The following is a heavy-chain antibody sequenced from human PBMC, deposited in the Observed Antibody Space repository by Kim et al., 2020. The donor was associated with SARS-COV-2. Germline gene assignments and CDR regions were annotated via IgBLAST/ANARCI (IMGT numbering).Heavy chain of an antibody. CDR3: VREGESGMYYYSSDSLHAFDI. CDR2: ISKSGGRI. CDR1: GFIFSNYE. J-gene: IGHJ3*02. V-gene: IGHV3-48*03. D-gene: IGHD3-10*01. Sequence: GGSLRLSCAVSGFIFSNYEMNWVRQAPGKGLEWVSYISKSGGRIYYADSVKGRFTNSRDNAKNSLYLQMNSLRDEDTAVYYCVREGESGMYYYSSDSLHAFDIWGQGTMVTVSS.